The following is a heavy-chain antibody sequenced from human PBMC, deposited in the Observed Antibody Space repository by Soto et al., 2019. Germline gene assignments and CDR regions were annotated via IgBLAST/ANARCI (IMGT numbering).Heavy chain of an antibody. CDR3: ARSSFDWLFSDY. D-gene: IGHD3-9*01. V-gene: IGHV4-31*03. Sequence: SETLSLTCTVSGGSISSGGYYWSWIRQHPGKGLEWIGYIYYSGSTYYNPSLKSRVTISVDTSKNQFSLKLSSVTAADTAVYYCARSSFDWLFSDYWGQGTLVTVSS. CDR2: IYYSGST. J-gene: IGHJ4*02. CDR1: GGSISSGGYY.